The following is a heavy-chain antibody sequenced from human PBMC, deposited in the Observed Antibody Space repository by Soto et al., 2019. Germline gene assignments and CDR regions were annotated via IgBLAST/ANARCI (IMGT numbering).Heavy chain of an antibody. Sequence: GESLKISCEGSGYSFINHWIGWVRQMPGKGLEWTGSIYPGDSDTKYSPSFEGQVTISADRSVSTAYLQWSSLKASDTAIFYCIIPAPGSGWFTPGGQGPLAPV. CDR1: GYSFINHW. CDR2: IYPGDSDT. V-gene: IGHV5-51*01. J-gene: IGHJ5*02. D-gene: IGHD3-10*01. CDR3: IIPAPGSGWFTP.